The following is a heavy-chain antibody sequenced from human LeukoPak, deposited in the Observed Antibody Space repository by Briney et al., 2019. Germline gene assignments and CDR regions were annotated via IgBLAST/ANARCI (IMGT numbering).Heavy chain of an antibody. Sequence: GGSLRLSCAASGFTFSTYGIHWVRQAPGKGLEWVAVISYDGNNKHYADSVKGRFTISRDNSNNTLDLQMNSLRVEDTAVYYCARVRGQLRLLYSLDYWGQGTLVTVSS. J-gene: IGHJ4*02. CDR3: ARVRGQLRLLYSLDY. V-gene: IGHV3-30*04. CDR2: ISYDGNNK. CDR1: GFTFSTYG. D-gene: IGHD5-18*01.